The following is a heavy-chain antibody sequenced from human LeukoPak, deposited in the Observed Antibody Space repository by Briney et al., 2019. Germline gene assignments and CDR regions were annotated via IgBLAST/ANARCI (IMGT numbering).Heavy chain of an antibody. CDR1: GGSISSLY. Sequence: ASETLSLTCTVSGGSISSLYCNWIRQPPGKGREWVGYIHSGGSMSSNPSLKSRVAMSIDTSKEQVSLRLNSVTPTDTAVYYCARGYYFGLDVWGRGTTVTVSS. V-gene: IGHV4-4*09. CDR3: ARGYYFGLDV. J-gene: IGHJ6*02. CDR2: IHSGGSM.